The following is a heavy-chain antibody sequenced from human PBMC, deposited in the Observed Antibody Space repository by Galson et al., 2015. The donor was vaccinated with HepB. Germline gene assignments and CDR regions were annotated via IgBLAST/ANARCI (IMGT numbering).Heavy chain of an antibody. CDR2: INAGNGNT. V-gene: IGHV1-3*01. Sequence: SVKVSCKASGYTFTKYAMHWVRQAPGQRLEWMGWINAGNGNTKYSQKFQGRVTITRDTSASTAYMELSSLRSEDTAVYYCARDYYYDSSPYYYYYGMDVWGQGTTVTVSS. D-gene: IGHD3-22*01. CDR3: ARDYYYDSSPYYYYYGMDV. J-gene: IGHJ6*02. CDR1: GYTFTKYA.